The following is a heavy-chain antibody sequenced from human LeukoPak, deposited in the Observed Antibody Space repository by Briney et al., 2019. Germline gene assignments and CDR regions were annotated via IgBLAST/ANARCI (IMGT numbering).Heavy chain of an antibody. J-gene: IGHJ6*03. CDR2: MNPNSGNT. Sequence: ASVKVSCKASGYTFTSYDINWVRQATGQGLEWMGWMNPNSGNTGYAQKFQGRVTMTRNTSISTAYMELSSLRSEDTAVYYCARGRMVQGVIMSYYYYYMDVWGKGTTVTVSS. D-gene: IGHD3-10*01. CDR3: ARGRMVQGVIMSYYYYYMDV. V-gene: IGHV1-8*01. CDR1: GYTFTSYD.